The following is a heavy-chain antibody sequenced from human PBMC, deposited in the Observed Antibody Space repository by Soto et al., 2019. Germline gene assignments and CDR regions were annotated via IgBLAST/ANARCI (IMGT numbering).Heavy chain of an antibody. CDR3: AAPSLGGVIVLPFDY. V-gene: IGHV3-23*01. Sequence: GGSLRLSCAASGFTFSSYAMSWVRQAPGKGLEWVSAISGSGGSTYYADSVKGRFTISRDNSKNTLYLQMNSLRAEDTAVYYCAAPSLGGVIVLPFDYWGQGTLVTVSS. CDR2: ISGSGGST. CDR1: GFTFSSYA. D-gene: IGHD3-16*02. J-gene: IGHJ4*02.